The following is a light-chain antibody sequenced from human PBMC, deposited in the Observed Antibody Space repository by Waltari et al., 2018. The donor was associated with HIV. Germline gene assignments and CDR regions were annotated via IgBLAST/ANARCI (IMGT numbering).Light chain of an antibody. CDR1: SSDIGGYKY. CDR3: SSYTSSSTLVV. CDR2: EVS. J-gene: IGLJ2*01. V-gene: IGLV2-14*01. Sequence: QSALTQPASVSGSPGQSITISCTGTSSDIGGYKYVSWYQQQPGKAPKLMISEVSNRPSGVSNRFSGSKSGNTASLTISGLQAEDEADYYCSSYTSSSTLVVFGGGTKLTVL.